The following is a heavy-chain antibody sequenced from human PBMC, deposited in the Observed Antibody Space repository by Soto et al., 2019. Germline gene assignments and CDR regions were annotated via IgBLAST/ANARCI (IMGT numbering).Heavy chain of an antibody. J-gene: IGHJ6*03. V-gene: IGHV4-39*01. CDR3: AGHGLFIWGSSPNNYYMDV. CDR2: IYYSGST. CDR1: GGSISSSSYY. D-gene: IGHD3-16*01. Sequence: SETLSLTCTVSGGSISSSSYYWGWIRQPPGKGLEWIGSIYYSGSTYYNPSLKSRVTISVDTSKNQFSLKLSSVTAADTAVYYCAGHGLFIWGSSPNNYYMDVWGKGTTVTVSS.